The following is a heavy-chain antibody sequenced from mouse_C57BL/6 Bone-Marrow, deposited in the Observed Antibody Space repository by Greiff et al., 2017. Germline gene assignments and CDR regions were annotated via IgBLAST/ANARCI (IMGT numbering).Heavy chain of an antibody. CDR3: ARVEWLLPYYFDY. Sequence: VKVVESGAELVRPGASVKLSCKASGYTFTDYYINWVKQRPGQGLEWIARIYPGSGNTYYNEKFQGKATLTAEKSSSTAYMQLSSRTSEDSAVYCCARVEWLLPYYFDYWGQGTTLTVSS. D-gene: IGHD2-3*01. J-gene: IGHJ2*01. CDR2: IYPGSGNT. CDR1: GYTFTDYY. V-gene: IGHV1-76*01.